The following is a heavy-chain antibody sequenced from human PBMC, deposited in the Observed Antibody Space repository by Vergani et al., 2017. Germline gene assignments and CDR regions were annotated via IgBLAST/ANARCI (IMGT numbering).Heavy chain of an antibody. V-gene: IGHV3-73*02. CDR1: GFTFSGYA. Sequence: EELLVQSGGGLVQPGGSLKLSCVASGFTFSGYAIHWVRQSPGKGLEWLGRIRSKANDYATEYSVSVRGRFTIPRDDSTYTAYLQMQNLRLADTAVYYCVRSRSFYFDNWGQGTLITVSS. J-gene: IGHJ4*02. CDR3: VRSRSFYFDN. CDR2: IRSKANDYAT.